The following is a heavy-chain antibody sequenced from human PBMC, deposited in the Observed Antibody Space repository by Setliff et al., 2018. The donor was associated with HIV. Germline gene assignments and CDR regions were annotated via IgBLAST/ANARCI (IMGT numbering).Heavy chain of an antibody. D-gene: IGHD3-16*01. CDR1: GYPFTKYG. Sequence: ASVKVSCRTSGYPFTKYGIIWVRQAPGQGLEWVGLISAFSGNTNSAQKVQGRVTMTTDTSTTTAYMELRSLRSEDTAVYYCARVPQDTYNYPFSYSYYMDVWGKGTTVTVSS. V-gene: IGHV1-18*01. CDR2: ISAFSGNT. J-gene: IGHJ6*03. CDR3: ARVPQDTYNYPFSYSYYMDV.